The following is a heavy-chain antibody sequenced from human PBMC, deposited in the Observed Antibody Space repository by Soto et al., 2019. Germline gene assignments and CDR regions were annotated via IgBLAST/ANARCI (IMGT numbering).Heavy chain of an antibody. J-gene: IGHJ6*04. V-gene: IGHV1-69*02. CDR1: GGTFSSYT. CDR3: ARAIAAGYYYYGMDV. D-gene: IGHD6-13*01. CDR2: IIPILGIA. Sequence: SVKVSCKASGGTFSSYTISWVRQAPGQGLEWMGRIIPILGIANYAQKFQGRVTITADKSTSTAYMEPSSLRSEDTAVYYCARAIAAGYYYYGMDVWGKGATVTVSS.